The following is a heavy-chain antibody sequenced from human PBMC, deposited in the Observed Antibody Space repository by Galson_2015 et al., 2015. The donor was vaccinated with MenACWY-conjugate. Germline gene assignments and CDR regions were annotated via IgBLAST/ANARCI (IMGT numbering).Heavy chain of an antibody. CDR2: MYYSGSI. CDR1: GGSIPRRRYY. V-gene: IGHV4-39*07. CDR3: ASIPAVTTNYYYAMDV. D-gene: IGHD2-2*01. Sequence: SLTCTFSGGSIPRRRYYWGWIPQSPGKGLEWIASMYYSGSILYNASLKSRVTISVDTSKNQFSLKLTSVTAADTALYYCASIPAVTTNYYYAMDVWGQGTTVTVSS. J-gene: IGHJ6*02.